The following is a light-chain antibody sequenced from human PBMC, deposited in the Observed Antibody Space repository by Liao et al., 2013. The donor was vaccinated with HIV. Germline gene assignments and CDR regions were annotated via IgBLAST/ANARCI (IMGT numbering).Light chain of an antibody. CDR3: QSADSSATYPV. Sequence: SYDLTQSSSVSVSPGQTASITCSGDKLGDKYVCWYQKKAGQSPLLVIYQDNKRPSGIPERFSGSSSGTTVTLTISGVQAEDEADYYCQSADSSATYPVFGGGTKLTVL. CDR1: KLGDKY. CDR2: QDN. V-gene: IGLV3-25*03. J-gene: IGLJ3*02.